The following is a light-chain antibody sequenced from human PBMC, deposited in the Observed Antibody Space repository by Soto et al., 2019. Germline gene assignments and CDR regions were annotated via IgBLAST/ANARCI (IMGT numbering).Light chain of an antibody. Sequence: QSALTQPRSVSGSPGQSVTISCTGTSSDVGGYNYVSWYQQHPGKAPKLMIYDVNKWPSGVPDRFSGPKSGNTASLTISGLQAEDEADYYCCSYAGSYTVVFGGGTKLTVL. CDR1: SSDVGGYNY. V-gene: IGLV2-11*01. J-gene: IGLJ2*01. CDR3: CSYAGSYTVV. CDR2: DVN.